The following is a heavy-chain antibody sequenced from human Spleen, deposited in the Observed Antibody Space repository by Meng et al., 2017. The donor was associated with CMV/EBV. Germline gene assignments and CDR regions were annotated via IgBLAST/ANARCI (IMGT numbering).Heavy chain of an antibody. V-gene: IGHV5-51*01. CDR1: GYTFTNYW. Sequence: GESLKISCKASGYTFTNYWIGWVRQMPGKGLEWMGIIYPGDSDTRYRSSFQGQVTISVDTSISTAYLQWSSLRASDTAIYYCARPSALFASNDYWGQGTLVTVSS. D-gene: IGHD4-11*01. J-gene: IGHJ4*02. CDR3: ARPSALFASNDY. CDR2: IYPGDSDT.